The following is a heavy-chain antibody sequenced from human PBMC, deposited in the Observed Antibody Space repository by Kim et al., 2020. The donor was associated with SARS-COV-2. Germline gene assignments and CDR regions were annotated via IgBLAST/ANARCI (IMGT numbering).Heavy chain of an antibody. CDR2: VNHSGST. CDR1: GGSFSGYP. D-gene: IGHD4-17*01. V-gene: IGHV4-34*01. J-gene: IGHJ6*03. Sequence: SETLSLTCGVYGGSFSGYPWSWIRQPPGKGLEWVGEVNHSGSTNHNPSLEGRVTISADTSRKLFSLRLNSVTAADTAVYYCGRGSAGSAVTTSAYFFMDV. CDR3: GRGSAGSAVTTSAYFFMDV.